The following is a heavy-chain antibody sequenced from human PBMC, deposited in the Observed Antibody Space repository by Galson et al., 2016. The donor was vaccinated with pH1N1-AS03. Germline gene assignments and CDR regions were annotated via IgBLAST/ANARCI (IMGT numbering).Heavy chain of an antibody. Sequence: SLRLSCAASGFTFSTYAMTWVRQAPGRGPEWVSSISSTGSNTFYADSVMGRFTISRDNSKNTLYLQMNSLRAEDTAVFYCAKYTIDWYEDYWGQGTLVTVSS. CDR3: AKYTIDWYEDY. CDR2: ISSTGSNT. V-gene: IGHV3-23*01. CDR1: GFTFSTYA. D-gene: IGHD6-19*01. J-gene: IGHJ4*02.